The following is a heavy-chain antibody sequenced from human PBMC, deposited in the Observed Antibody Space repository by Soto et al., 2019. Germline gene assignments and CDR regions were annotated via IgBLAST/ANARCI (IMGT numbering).Heavy chain of an antibody. J-gene: IGHJ4*02. CDR2: ISSSGSTI. V-gene: IGHV3-48*03. Sequence: GGSLRLSCAASGFTFSSYEMNWVRQAPGKGLEWVSYISSSGSTIYYADSVKGRFTISRDNAKNSLYLQMNSLRAEDTAVYYCGGYPRKLERAFGYWGQGTLVTVSS. D-gene: IGHD1-1*01. CDR1: GFTFSSYE. CDR3: GGYPRKLERAFGY.